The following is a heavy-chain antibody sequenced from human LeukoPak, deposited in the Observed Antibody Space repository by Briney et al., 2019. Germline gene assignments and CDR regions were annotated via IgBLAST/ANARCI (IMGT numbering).Heavy chain of an antibody. CDR3: ATDGAGFDT. CDR2: ISGSGGST. V-gene: IGHV3-23*01. Sequence: PGGSLRLTCAASGLTFTNYAMTWVRQAPGKGLEWVSTISGSGGSTYYADSVKGRFTISRDNAKKSLYLEMNNLRAEDTAVYYCATDGAGFDTWGQGVLVTVSS. J-gene: IGHJ5*02. CDR1: GLTFTNYA.